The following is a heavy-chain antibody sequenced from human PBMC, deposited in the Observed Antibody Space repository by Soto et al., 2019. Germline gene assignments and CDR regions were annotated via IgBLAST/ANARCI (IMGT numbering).Heavy chain of an antibody. Sequence: GGSLRLSCAASGFTFSSYSMNWVRQAPGKGLEWVSYISSSSSTIYYADSVKGRFTISRDNAKTSLYLQMDSLRAEDTAVYYCAKVLYASESFDSEEAPYGMDVWGQGTTVTVSS. D-gene: IGHD3-10*01. CDR1: GFTFSSYS. CDR3: AKVLYASESFDSEEAPYGMDV. CDR2: ISSSSSTI. V-gene: IGHV3-48*01. J-gene: IGHJ6*02.